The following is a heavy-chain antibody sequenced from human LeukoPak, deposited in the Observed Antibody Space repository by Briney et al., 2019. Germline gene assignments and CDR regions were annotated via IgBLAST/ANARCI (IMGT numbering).Heavy chain of an antibody. CDR1: GGSISSYY. D-gene: IGHD2-15*01. CDR2: IYYTGNT. J-gene: IGHJ4*02. V-gene: IGHV4-59*01. Sequence: SETLSLTCTVSGGSISSYYWSRIRQPPGKGLEWIGYIYYTGNTNYNPSLQSRVSVSVDKSKNQFSLKLRFVTAADTAVYYCARGGGGWRHYFDSWGQGTQVAVPS. CDR3: ARGGGGWRHYFDS.